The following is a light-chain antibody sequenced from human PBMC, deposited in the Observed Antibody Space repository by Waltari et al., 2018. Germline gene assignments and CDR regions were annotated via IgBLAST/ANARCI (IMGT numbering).Light chain of an antibody. Sequence: EIVLTQSPGTLSLSLWERATVSCRASQSISKYLAWYRLKPGQAPRLLIYDASKRATGIPDRFSASGSGTDFSLTISRLEPEDFAVYYCQYYVRLPVTFGQGTKVEIK. CDR3: QYYVRLPVT. J-gene: IGKJ1*01. V-gene: IGKV3-20*01. CDR1: QSISKY. CDR2: DAS.